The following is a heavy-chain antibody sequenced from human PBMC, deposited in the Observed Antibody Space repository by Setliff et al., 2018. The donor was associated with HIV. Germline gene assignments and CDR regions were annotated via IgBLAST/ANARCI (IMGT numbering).Heavy chain of an antibody. CDR3: ARGIAAAGTHFDF. Sequence: SETLSLTCTVSGGSISSGGYYWNWIRQHPGKGLEWIGYIYYSGSTYYNPSLKSRVTISVDTSKNKFSLKLSSVTAADTAVYYCARGIAAAGTHFDFWGQGTLVTVSS. D-gene: IGHD6-13*01. CDR2: IYYSGST. J-gene: IGHJ4*02. V-gene: IGHV4-31*03. CDR1: GGSISSGGYY.